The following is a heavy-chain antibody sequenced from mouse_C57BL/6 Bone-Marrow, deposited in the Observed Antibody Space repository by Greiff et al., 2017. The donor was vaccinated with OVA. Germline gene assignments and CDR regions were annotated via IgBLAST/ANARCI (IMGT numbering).Heavy chain of an antibody. CDR3: ARDYYGSSLYWYFDV. CDR2: ISYDGSN. D-gene: IGHD1-1*01. J-gene: IGHJ1*03. CDR1: GYSITSGYY. Sequence: EVKLVESGPGLVKPSQSLSLTCSVTGYSITSGYYWNWIRQFPGNKLEWMGYISYDGSNNYNPSLKNRISITRDTSTNQFVLKLNSVTTEDTATYYCARDYYGSSLYWYFDVWGTGTTVTVSS. V-gene: IGHV3-6*01.